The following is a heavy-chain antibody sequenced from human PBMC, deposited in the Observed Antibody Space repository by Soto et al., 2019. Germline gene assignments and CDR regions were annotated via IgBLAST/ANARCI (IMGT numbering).Heavy chain of an antibody. CDR2: INPNSGGT. D-gene: IGHD6-13*01. CDR1: GYTFTGYY. V-gene: IGHV1-2*04. J-gene: IGHJ5*02. CDR3: ARGGYSSSWPYNWSDP. Sequence: GASVKVSCKASGYTFTGYYMHWVRQAPGQGLEWMGWINPNSGGTNYAQKFQGWVTMTRDTSISTAYMELSRLRSDDTAVYYCARGGYSSSWPYNWSDPWGQGTLVTVSS.